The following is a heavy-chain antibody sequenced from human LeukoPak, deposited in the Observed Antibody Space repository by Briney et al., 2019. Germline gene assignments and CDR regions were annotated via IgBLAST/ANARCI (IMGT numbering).Heavy chain of an antibody. CDR3: ARGVGYCSSTSCYWWFDP. J-gene: IGHJ5*02. D-gene: IGHD2-2*01. CDR1: GFTFSSYW. Sequence: QTGGSLRLSCAASGFTFSSYWMHWVRQAPGKGLVWVSRINSDGSSTSYADSVKGRFTISRDNAKNTLYLQMNSLRAEDTAVSYCARGVGYCSSTSCYWWFDPWGQGTLVTVSS. CDR2: INSDGSST. V-gene: IGHV3-74*01.